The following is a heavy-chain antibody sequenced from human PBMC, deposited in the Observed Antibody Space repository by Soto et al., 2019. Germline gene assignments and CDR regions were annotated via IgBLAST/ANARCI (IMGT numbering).Heavy chain of an antibody. J-gene: IGHJ4*02. CDR2: INHSGST. V-gene: IGHV4-34*02. D-gene: IGHD6-13*01. Sequence: QGQLQQWGAGLLKPSETLSLTCAVYGGSFSGYYWSWIRQPPGKGLEWIGEINHSGSTNYNPSLKSRVTISVDTSKNQFSLKLNSVTAADTAVYYCARPAIAATVSAFDFWGQGTLVTVSS. CDR1: GGSFSGYY. CDR3: ARPAIAATVSAFDF.